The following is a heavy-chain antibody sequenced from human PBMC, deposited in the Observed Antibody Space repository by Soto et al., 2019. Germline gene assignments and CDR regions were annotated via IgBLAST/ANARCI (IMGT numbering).Heavy chain of an antibody. CDR2: ISWNSAMI. V-gene: IGHV3-9*01. D-gene: IGHD3-10*01. J-gene: IGHJ4*02. CDR1: GFTFDDFA. CDR3: AKDNRADRGAFDY. Sequence: EVQLVESGGGLVQPGRSLRLSCAASGFTFDDFAMHWVRQAPGKGLEWVSGISWNSAMIGYADSVKGRFTISRDNAKNSLYLQMNSLRSGDTALYFCAKDNRADRGAFDYWGQGTLVSVFS.